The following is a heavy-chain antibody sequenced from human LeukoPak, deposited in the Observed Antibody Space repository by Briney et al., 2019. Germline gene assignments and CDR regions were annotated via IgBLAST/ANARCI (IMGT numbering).Heavy chain of an antibody. Sequence: ASVKVSCKASGYTFTSYGISWVRQAPGQGLEWMGWINPNSGGTNYAQKFQGRVTMTRDTSISTAYMELSRLRSDDTAVYYCAKEAFGVRELLTVDYWGQGTLVTVSS. D-gene: IGHD3-9*01. CDR3: AKEAFGVRELLTVDY. CDR1: GYTFTSYG. V-gene: IGHV1-2*02. J-gene: IGHJ4*02. CDR2: INPNSGGT.